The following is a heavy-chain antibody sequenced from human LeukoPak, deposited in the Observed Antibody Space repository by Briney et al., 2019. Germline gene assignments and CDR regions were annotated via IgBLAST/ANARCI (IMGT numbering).Heavy chain of an antibody. CDR1: GGTFSSYA. CDR2: IIPIFGTA. D-gene: IGHD3-10*02. Sequence: SVKVSCKASGGTFSSYAISWVRQAPGQGLEWMGGIIPIFGTANYAQKFQGRVTITADESTSTAYMELSSLRSEATAVYFCARDVRPGWIGAFDIWGQGTVVSVSS. CDR3: ARDVRPGWIGAFDI. V-gene: IGHV1-69*01. J-gene: IGHJ3*02.